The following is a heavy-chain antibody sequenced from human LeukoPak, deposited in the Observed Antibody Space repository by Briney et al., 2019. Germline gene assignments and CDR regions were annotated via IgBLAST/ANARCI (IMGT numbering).Heavy chain of an antibody. CDR1: GGSFSGYY. CDR3: ARGWKIQLWLRHYYYMDV. Sequence: SETLSLTCAVYGGSFSGYYWSWIRQPPGKGLEWIGEINHSGSTNYNPSLKSRVTISVDTSKNQFSLKMTSVTAADTAVYYCARGWKIQLWLRHYYYMDVWGKGTTVTISS. J-gene: IGHJ6*03. CDR2: INHSGST. V-gene: IGHV4-34*01. D-gene: IGHD5-18*01.